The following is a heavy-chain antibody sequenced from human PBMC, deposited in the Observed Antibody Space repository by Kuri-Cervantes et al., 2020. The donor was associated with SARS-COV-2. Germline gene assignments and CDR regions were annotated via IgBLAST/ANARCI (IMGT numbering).Heavy chain of an antibody. J-gene: IGHJ4*02. Sequence: GESLKISCAASGFTFSSYSMNWVRQAPGKGLEWVAVISYDGSNKYYADSVKGRFTISRDNSKNTLYLQMNSLRAEDTAVYYCAREHPYSGSYYAPFDYWGQGTLVTVSS. V-gene: IGHV3-30*03. CDR2: ISYDGSNK. CDR1: GFTFSSYS. CDR3: AREHPYSGSYYAPFDY. D-gene: IGHD1-26*01.